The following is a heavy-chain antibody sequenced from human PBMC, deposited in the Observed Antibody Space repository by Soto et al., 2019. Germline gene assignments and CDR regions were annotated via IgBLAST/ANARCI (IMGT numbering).Heavy chain of an antibody. Sequence: QVQLVQSGAEVKKPGSSVKVSCKASGGTFSSYAISWVRQAPGQGLEWMGGIIPIFGTANYAQKFQGRVTITADESTSTAYMELSSLRSEDTAMYYCARVRPYYYDSSGYSGYYYYGMDVWGQGTTVTVSS. CDR1: GGTFSSYA. CDR2: IIPIFGTA. J-gene: IGHJ6*02. CDR3: ARVRPYYYDSSGYSGYYYYGMDV. D-gene: IGHD3-22*01. V-gene: IGHV1-69*01.